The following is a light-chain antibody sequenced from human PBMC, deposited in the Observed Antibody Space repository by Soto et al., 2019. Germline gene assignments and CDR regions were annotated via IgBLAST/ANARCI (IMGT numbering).Light chain of an antibody. CDR1: QSFSTY. J-gene: IGKJ4*01. CDR2: AAS. CDR3: QQSYRTPLT. V-gene: IGKV1-39*01. Sequence: DIQLTQSPSSLSASIGDRVTITCRASQSFSTYLNWYQQKPGKAPKLLIYAASVLQSGVPSRFRGSGSGPDYTLTISNLQPEDFATYYCQQSYRTPLTFGGGTKVDIK.